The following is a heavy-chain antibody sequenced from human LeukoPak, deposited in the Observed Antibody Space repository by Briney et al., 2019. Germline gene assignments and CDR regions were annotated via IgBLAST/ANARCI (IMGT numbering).Heavy chain of an antibody. D-gene: IGHD5-18*01. CDR3: AKGRVYSYGPFVH. J-gene: IGHJ4*02. CDR1: GFTFSSYG. Sequence: PGGSLRLSCAASGFTFSSYGMNGVRQAPGKGLEGVAVISYDGSNKYYADSVKGRFTISRDNSKNTLYLQMNSLRAEDTAVYYCAKGRVYSYGPFVHWGQGTLVTVSS. CDR2: ISYDGSNK. V-gene: IGHV3-30*18.